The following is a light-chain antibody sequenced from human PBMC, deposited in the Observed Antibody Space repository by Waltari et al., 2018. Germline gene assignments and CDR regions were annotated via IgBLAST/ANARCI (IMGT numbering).Light chain of an antibody. V-gene: IGKV1-33*01. CDR3: QHYIRLPPYT. CDR1: QDISDY. CDR2: DAS. J-gene: IGKJ2*01. Sequence: DIQMTQSPSSLSASVGDRVTIPCQASQDISDYLNWYQQKPGKAPRLLIYDASSLHTGVPSRFSGSGSGTHFTFTISSLQPEDIATYYCQHYIRLPPYTFGQGTKLEIK.